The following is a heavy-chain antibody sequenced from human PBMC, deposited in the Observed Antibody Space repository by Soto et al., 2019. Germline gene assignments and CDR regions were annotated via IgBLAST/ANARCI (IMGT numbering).Heavy chain of an antibody. J-gene: IGHJ4*02. V-gene: IGHV3-15*01. CDR3: STGRSTYGLDC. Sequence: GGSLRLSCVASAFSFTNAWMSWVRQAPGKGLEWVGRIKSITDGGTTDYAAPVKGRFTISRDDSNNTLYLQMNSLKTEDTAVYYCSTGRSTYGLDCWGRGTLVTVSS. CDR2: IKSITDGGTT. D-gene: IGHD5-18*01. CDR1: AFSFTNAW.